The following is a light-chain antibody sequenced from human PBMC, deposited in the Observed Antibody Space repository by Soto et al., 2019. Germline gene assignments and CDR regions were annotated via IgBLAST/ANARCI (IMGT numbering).Light chain of an antibody. Sequence: QSLLTQPPSASGTPGQRVTLSCSGNNSKIGSNTVNWYQQLPGTAPKLLIYSNNQRPSGVPDRFSGSKSGTSASLAISGLQSEDEADYYCAAWDDSLNGLYVFGTGTKVTVL. CDR2: SNN. V-gene: IGLV1-44*01. J-gene: IGLJ1*01. CDR1: NSKIGSNT. CDR3: AAWDDSLNGLYV.